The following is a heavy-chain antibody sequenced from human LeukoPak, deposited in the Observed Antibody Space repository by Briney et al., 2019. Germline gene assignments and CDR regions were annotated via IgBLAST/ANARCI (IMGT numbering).Heavy chain of an antibody. CDR2: ISTAITTT. CDR3: ARDGGKGYEIDY. CDR1: GFPFSNNP. V-gene: IGHV3-48*01. D-gene: IGHD2-2*01. Sequence: GGSLRLSCVVSGFPFSNNPMNWVRQAPGKGLEWVSYISTAITTTYYAESVKGRFTISRDNAKNSLYLQMNSLRAEDTAVYYCARDGGKGYEIDYWGQGTLVTVSS. J-gene: IGHJ4*02.